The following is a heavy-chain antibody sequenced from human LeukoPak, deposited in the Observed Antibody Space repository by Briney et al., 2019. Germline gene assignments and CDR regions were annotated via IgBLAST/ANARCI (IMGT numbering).Heavy chain of an antibody. CDR1: GGSINTYY. CDR3: ARAPYYDIWSGYSDNWFDP. Sequence: PSETLSLTCTVSGGSINTYYWSWIRQPPGKGLEWIGYIYYSGKTNYNPSLKSRVTISVDTSKSQFSLKLRSVTAADTAVYYCARAPYYDIWSGYSDNWFDPWGQGTLVIVSS. CDR2: IYYSGKT. V-gene: IGHV4-59*01. D-gene: IGHD3-3*01. J-gene: IGHJ5*02.